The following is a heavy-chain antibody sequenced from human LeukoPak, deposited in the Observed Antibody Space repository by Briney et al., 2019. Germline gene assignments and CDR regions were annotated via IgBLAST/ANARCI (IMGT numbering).Heavy chain of an antibody. V-gene: IGHV1-8*01. D-gene: IGHD3-16*02. CDR2: MNPNSGNT. J-gene: IGHJ2*01. Sequence: ASVKVSCKASGYTFTSYDINWVRQATGQGLEWMGWMNPNSGNTGYAQKFRDRVTMTRDASTSTVYMELSGLRSEDTALYYCATAGGIIEFFDFWGRGTLVTVSS. CDR1: GYTFTSYD. CDR3: ATAGGIIEFFDF.